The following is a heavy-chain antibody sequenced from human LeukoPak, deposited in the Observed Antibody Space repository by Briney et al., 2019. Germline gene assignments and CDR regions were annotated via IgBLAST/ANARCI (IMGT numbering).Heavy chain of an antibody. D-gene: IGHD3-3*01. Sequence: PGGSLRLSCAASGFTLSDYYMSWIRQAPGKGLEWVSYISSSGSTIYYADSVKGRFTTSRDNAKNSLYLQMNSLRAEDTAVYYCARADNPYYDFWSGYYSYHFDYWGQGTLVTVSS. J-gene: IGHJ4*02. CDR2: ISSSGSTI. V-gene: IGHV3-11*04. CDR1: GFTLSDYY. CDR3: ARADNPYYDFWSGYYSYHFDY.